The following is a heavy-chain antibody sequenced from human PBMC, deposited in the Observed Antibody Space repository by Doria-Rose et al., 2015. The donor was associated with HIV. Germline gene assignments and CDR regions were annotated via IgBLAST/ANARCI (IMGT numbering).Heavy chain of an antibody. D-gene: IGHD6-13*01. Sequence: QVTLKETGPVLVKPTETLTLTCTVSGVSLSSPGMGVSWIRQPPGKALEWLANIFSNDERSYKTSLKCRLTISRGTSKRQVVLTMTDMDPVDTATYYCARIKSSRWYHKYYFDFWGQGTLVIVSA. J-gene: IGHJ4*02. CDR2: IFSNDER. CDR1: GVSLSSPGMG. CDR3: ARIKSSRWYHKYYFDF. V-gene: IGHV2-26*01.